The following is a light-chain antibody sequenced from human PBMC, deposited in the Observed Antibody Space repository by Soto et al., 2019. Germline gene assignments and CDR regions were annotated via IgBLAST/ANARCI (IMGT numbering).Light chain of an antibody. CDR1: SSDVGGYDY. CDR2: AVS. J-gene: IGLJ2*01. Sequence: QSALTQPASVSGSPGQSITISCTGTSSDVGGYDYVSWYQHHPSKAPKLMIYAVSDRPSGVSNRFSGSKSGNTASLTISGLRAEDEADYYCSAYTSTSTPVFGGGTKLTVL. CDR3: SAYTSTSTPV. V-gene: IGLV2-14*03.